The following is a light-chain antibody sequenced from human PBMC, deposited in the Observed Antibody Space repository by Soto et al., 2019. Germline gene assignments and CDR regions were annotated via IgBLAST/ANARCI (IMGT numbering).Light chain of an antibody. J-gene: IGKJ1*01. Sequence: DIQMTQSPSAMSASVGDRVTITCRASQGISNYLDWFQQKPGKVPKRLSYAASILQSGVQSRFSGSGYGTDFTLTISSLQPEDFATYYCLQHTSYLWTFGQGTRVEIK. CDR1: QGISNY. CDR3: LQHTSYLWT. CDR2: AAS. V-gene: IGKV1-17*03.